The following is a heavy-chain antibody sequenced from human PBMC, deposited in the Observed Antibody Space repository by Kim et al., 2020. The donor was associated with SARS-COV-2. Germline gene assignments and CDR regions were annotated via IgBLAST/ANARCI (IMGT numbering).Heavy chain of an antibody. Sequence: ASVKVSCKASGYTFTSYAMHWVRQAPGQRLEWMGWINAGNGNTKYSQKFQGRVTITRDTSASTAYMELSSLRSEDTAVYYCARGVRFGERNWFDPWGQGTLVTVSS. CDR1: GYTFTSYA. CDR3: ARGVRFGERNWFDP. J-gene: IGHJ5*02. CDR2: INAGNGNT. V-gene: IGHV1-3*01. D-gene: IGHD3-10*01.